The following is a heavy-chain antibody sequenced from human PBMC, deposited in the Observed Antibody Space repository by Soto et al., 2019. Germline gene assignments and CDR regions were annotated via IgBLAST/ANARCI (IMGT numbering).Heavy chain of an antibody. J-gene: IGHJ6*02. CDR3: ARDLGPCCEEKNYYYYGMDV. V-gene: IGHV6-1*01. CDR1: GDSVSSNSAA. D-gene: IGHD7-27*01. CDR2: TYYRSKWYN. Sequence: PSQTLSLTCAISGDSVSSNSAAWTWIRQSPSRGLEWLGRTYYRSKWYNDYAVSVKSRITINPDTSKNQFSLQLNSVTPEDTAVYYCARDLGPCCEEKNYYYYGMDVWGQGTTVTVSS.